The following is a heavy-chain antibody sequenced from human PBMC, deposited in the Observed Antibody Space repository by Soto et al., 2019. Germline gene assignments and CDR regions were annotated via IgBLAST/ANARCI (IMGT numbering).Heavy chain of an antibody. CDR3: AKDASYYDFWSGYSGYYGMDV. CDR2: ISGSGGST. Sequence: PGGSLRLSCAASGFTFSSYAMSWVRQAPGKGLEWVSAISGSGGSTYYADSVKGRFTISRDNSKNTLYLQMNSLRAEDAAVYYCAKDASYYDFWSGYSGYYGMDVWGQGTTVTVSS. CDR1: GFTFSSYA. D-gene: IGHD3-3*01. J-gene: IGHJ6*02. V-gene: IGHV3-23*01.